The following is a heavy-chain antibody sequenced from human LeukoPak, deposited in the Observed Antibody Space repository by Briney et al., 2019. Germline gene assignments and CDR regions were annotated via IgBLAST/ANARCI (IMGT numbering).Heavy chain of an antibody. D-gene: IGHD5-24*01. CDR1: GYNYNTYG. CDR2: INAYSGYT. Sequence: ASVKVSCKASGYNYNTYGICWVGQAPGQGLEWMGWINAYSGYTNYAQKFQGRVTMTADTPTSTAYMELRGLTSDDTAVYYCAREWHYYMDVWGKGTTVTVSS. CDR3: AREWHYYMDV. J-gene: IGHJ6*03. V-gene: IGHV1-18*01.